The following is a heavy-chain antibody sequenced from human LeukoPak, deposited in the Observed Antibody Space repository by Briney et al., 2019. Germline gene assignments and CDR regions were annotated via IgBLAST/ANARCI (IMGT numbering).Heavy chain of an antibody. CDR1: GGSISSSY. V-gene: IGHV4-59*01. D-gene: IGHD3-22*01. Sequence: SETLSLTCTVSGGSISSSYWSWIRPPPGKGLEWIGYMYYSGSTNYNPSLKSRVTISIDTSKKHFSLKLSSVTAADTAVYYCARYKILDSSGYPNGYYFDYWGQGTLVTVSS. J-gene: IGHJ4*02. CDR2: MYYSGST. CDR3: ARYKILDSSGYPNGYYFDY.